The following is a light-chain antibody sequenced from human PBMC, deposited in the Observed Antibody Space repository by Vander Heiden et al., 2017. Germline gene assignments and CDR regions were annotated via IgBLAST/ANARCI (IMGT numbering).Light chain of an antibody. V-gene: IGKV3-20*01. CDR1: HSLSSDY. Sequence: IVLTQSPGTLSLSPGERATLSCRASHSLSSDYLAWYQQKPGQAPRLLIYGASSRATGIPDRFSGSGSGTDFTLTISRLEPEDFAVYYCQQFGSSTWTFGQGTKVEIK. CDR3: QQFGSSTWT. J-gene: IGKJ1*01. CDR2: GAS.